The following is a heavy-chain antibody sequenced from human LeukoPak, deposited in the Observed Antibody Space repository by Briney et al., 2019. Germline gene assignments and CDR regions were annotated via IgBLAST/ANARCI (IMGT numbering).Heavy chain of an antibody. D-gene: IGHD3-3*01. CDR2: ISGSSGII. Sequence: GGSLRLSCAASGFTFNTYTMNWVRQAPGKGLEWVSYISGSSGIIDYADSVRGRFTISRDNAKNSLYLQMNSLRAEDTAVYYCARDPRIYDFWSGYQYRPYFDYWGQGTLVTVSS. CDR3: ARDPRIYDFWSGYQYRPYFDY. J-gene: IGHJ4*02. V-gene: IGHV3-48*01. CDR1: GFTFNTYT.